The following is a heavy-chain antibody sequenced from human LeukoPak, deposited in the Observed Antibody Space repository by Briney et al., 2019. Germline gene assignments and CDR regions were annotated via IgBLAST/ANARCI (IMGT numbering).Heavy chain of an antibody. Sequence: GGSLRLSCAASGFTFSGYSMNWVRQAPGKGLEWVSYISSRGTTIYYADSVKGRFTISRDNAKKSLHLQMNSLRAEDTAVYCCAELGITMIGGVWGKGTTVTISS. D-gene: IGHD3-10*02. CDR2: ISSRGTTI. V-gene: IGHV3-48*01. J-gene: IGHJ6*04. CDR1: GFTFSGYS. CDR3: AELGITMIGGV.